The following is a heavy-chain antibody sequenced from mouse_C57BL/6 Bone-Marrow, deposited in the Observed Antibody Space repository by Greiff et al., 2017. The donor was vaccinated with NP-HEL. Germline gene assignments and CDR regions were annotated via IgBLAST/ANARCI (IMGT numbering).Heavy chain of an antibody. D-gene: IGHD1-1*02. CDR2: IYPGNSDT. V-gene: IGHV1-5*01. CDR1: GYTFTSYW. Sequence: DVKLQESGTVLARPGASVKMSCKTSGYTFTSYWMHWVKQRPGQGLEWIGAIYPGNSDTSYNQKFKGKAKLTAVTSASTAYMELSSLTNEDSAVYYCTPLWSPGERFAYWGQGTLVTVSA. CDR3: TPLWSPGERFAY. J-gene: IGHJ3*01.